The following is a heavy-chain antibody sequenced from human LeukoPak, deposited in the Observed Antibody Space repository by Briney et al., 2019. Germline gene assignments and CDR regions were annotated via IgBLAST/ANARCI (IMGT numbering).Heavy chain of an antibody. J-gene: IGHJ3*02. D-gene: IGHD6-13*01. CDR2: IYYSGST. CDR1: GGSISSYY. Sequence: SETLSLTCTVSGGSISSYYWSWIRQPPGKGLEWIGYIYYSGSTNYNPSLKSRVTISVDTSKNQFSLKLSSVTAADTAVYYCARRDTGSWYKDDAFDIWGQGTMVTVSS. V-gene: IGHV4-59*08. CDR3: ARRDTGSWYKDDAFDI.